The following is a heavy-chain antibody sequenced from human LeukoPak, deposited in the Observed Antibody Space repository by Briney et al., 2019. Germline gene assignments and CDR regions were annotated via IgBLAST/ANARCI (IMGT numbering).Heavy chain of an antibody. CDR2: IHPSVGST. D-gene: IGHD5-24*01. CDR3: GRVDMATTKDY. V-gene: IGHV1-46*01. CDR1: GYTFASYY. Sequence: ASVKVSCKASGYTFASYYIHWVRQAPGQGLEWMGLIHPSVGSTSYAERLQGRVTMTTDTSTSTVYMELSSLRSDDSAVYYCGRVDMATTKDYWGQGTLVTVSS. J-gene: IGHJ4*02.